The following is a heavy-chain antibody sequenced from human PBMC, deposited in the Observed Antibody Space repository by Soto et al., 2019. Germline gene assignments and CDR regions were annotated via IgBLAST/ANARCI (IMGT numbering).Heavy chain of an antibody. CDR1: GGSISSRGYY. CDR3: ARTFPIDY. D-gene: IGHD3-16*01. J-gene: IGHJ4*02. Sequence: SETLSLTCTVSGGSISSRGYYWGWIRQPPGKGLEWIGNIYYSGSTNYNPSLKSRVTISVDTSKNQFSLKLSSVTAADTAVYYCARTFPIDYWGQGTLVTVSS. V-gene: IGHV4-39*07. CDR2: IYYSGST.